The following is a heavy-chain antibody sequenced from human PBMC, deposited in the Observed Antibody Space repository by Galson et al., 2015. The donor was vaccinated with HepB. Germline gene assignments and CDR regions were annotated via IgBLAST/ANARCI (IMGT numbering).Heavy chain of an antibody. CDR2: IIPILGIA. Sequence: QSGAEVKKPGESLKVSCKASGGTFSSYTISWVRQAPGQGLEWMGRIIPILGIANYAQKFQGRVTITADKSTSTAYMELSSLRSEDTAVYYCARDGCSSTSCFSGGLSAFDIWGQGTMVTVSS. CDR3: ARDGCSSTSCFSGGLSAFDI. CDR1: GGTFSSYT. V-gene: IGHV1-69*04. J-gene: IGHJ3*02. D-gene: IGHD2-2*01.